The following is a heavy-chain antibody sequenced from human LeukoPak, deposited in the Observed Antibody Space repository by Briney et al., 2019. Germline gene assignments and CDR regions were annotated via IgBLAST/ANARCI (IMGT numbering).Heavy chain of an antibody. CDR2: IYSGGST. Sequence: GGSLRLSCAASGFTVSTDYMSWVRQAPGKGPEWVSVIYSGGSTYYADSVKGRFTISRDNSKNTLYLQVNSLRAEDTAVYYCARGYMGEAFDIWGQGTMVTVSS. J-gene: IGHJ3*02. D-gene: IGHD1-14*01. V-gene: IGHV3-66*01. CDR3: ARGYMGEAFDI. CDR1: GFTVSTDY.